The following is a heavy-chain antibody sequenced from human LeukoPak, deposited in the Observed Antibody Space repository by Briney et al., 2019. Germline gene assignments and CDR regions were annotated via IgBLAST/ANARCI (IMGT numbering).Heavy chain of an antibody. D-gene: IGHD4-17*01. J-gene: IGHJ5*02. CDR3: ARRIQENRMTTSNNWFDP. V-gene: IGHV4-31*03. CDR2: IYYSGST. Sequence: SETLSLTCTVSGGSISSGGYFWSWIRQHPGKGLEWIGYIYYSGSTYYNPSLMSRVTISIDTSKNQFSLKLSSVSAADSAVYYCARRIQENRMTTSNNWFDPWGQGTLVTVSS. CDR1: GGSISSGGYF.